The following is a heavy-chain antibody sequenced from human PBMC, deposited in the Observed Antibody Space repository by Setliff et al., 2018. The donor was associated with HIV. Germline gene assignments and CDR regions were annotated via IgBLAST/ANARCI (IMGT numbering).Heavy chain of an antibody. CDR2: ISYDGSKK. V-gene: IGHV3-30*14. D-gene: IGHD3-22*01. J-gene: IGHJ4*02. CDR3: VKPYTGYYYDGSVYDDF. CDR1: GFTFSRYG. Sequence: GGSLRLSCAASGFTFSRYGMHWVRQAPGKGLEWVAFISYDGSKKYDADSVKGRFIISRDTSKNTLYLQMSSLRPDDTAIYYCVKPYTGYYYDGSVYDDFWGQGTLVTVSS.